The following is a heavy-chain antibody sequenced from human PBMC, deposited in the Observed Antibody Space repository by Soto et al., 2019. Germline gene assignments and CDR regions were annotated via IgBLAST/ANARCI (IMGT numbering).Heavy chain of an antibody. CDR3: TGDSSSSPYYYGMDV. Sequence: EVQVVESGGGLIQPGGSLRLSCAASGFTVSSNYMSWVRQAPGKGLEWVSVIYSGGGTYYADSVKGRFTISRDNSKNTLYLQMNSPRAEDTAVYYCTGDSSSSPYYYGMDVWGQGTTVSVSS. J-gene: IGHJ6*02. D-gene: IGHD6-6*01. CDR2: IYSGGGT. CDR1: GFTVSSNY. V-gene: IGHV3-53*01.